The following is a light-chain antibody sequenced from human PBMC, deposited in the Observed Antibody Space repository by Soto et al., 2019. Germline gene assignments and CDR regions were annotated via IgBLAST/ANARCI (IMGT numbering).Light chain of an antibody. CDR2: LGS. CDR3: MQALQSLT. V-gene: IGKV2-28*01. J-gene: IGKJ5*01. CDR1: QSLLYNNTFNY. Sequence: DIVMTQSPLTLPVTPGEPASMSCRSSQSLLYNNTFNYLDCSLQTPGRAPXLLIYLGSNRASGVPDRFSGSGSGTDFSLKISRVEAEDVGTYYCMQALQSLTFGQGTRLEIK.